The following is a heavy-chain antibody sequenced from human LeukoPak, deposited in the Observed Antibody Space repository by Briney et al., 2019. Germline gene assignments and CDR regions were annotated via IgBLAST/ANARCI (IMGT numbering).Heavy chain of an antibody. V-gene: IGHV4-34*01. Sequence: SETLSLTCAVYGGSFSGYYWSWIRQPPGKGLEWIGEINHSGSTNYNPSLKSRVTISADTSKNQFSLKLSSVTAADTAVYYCASVYYYGSGIPWGEGTLVTVSS. CDR3: ASVYYYGSGIP. CDR1: GGSFSGYY. D-gene: IGHD3-10*01. J-gene: IGHJ5*02. CDR2: INHSGST.